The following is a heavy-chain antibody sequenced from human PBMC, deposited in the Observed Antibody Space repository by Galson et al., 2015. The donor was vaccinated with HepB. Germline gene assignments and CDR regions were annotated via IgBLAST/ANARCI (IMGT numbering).Heavy chain of an antibody. CDR2: TYYRSKWYN. Sequence: CAISGDSVSSNSAAWNWIRQSPSRGLEWLGRTYYRSKWYNDYAVSVESRITINPDTSKNQFSLQLNSVTPEDTAVYYCAAGGSSWYTGGFDYWGQGTLVTVSS. J-gene: IGHJ4*02. V-gene: IGHV6-1*01. CDR1: GDSVSSNSAA. CDR3: AAGGSSWYTGGFDY. D-gene: IGHD6-13*01.